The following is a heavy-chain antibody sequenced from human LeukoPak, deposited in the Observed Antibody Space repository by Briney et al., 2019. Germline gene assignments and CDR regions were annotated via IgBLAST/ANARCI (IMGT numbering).Heavy chain of an antibody. Sequence: SETLSLTCTVSGGSISSSSNHWGWIRQPPGKGLEWIVSIHYSGTTFYNPSLRSRVTISLNASKDQCSLKLTSVTAEDTAGDYCYPSRGGDVGWGQGTLVTVSS. V-gene: IGHV4-39*01. CDR1: GGSISSSSNH. CDR3: YPSRGGDVG. J-gene: IGHJ4*02. CDR2: IHYSGTT. D-gene: IGHD3-16*01.